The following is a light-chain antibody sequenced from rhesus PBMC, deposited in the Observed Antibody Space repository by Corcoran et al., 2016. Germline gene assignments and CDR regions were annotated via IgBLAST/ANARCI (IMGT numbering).Light chain of an antibody. CDR2: SAN. CDR3: QQYNDLPFT. J-gene: IGKJ3*01. Sequence: DIQMTQSPSSLSASVGDRVTISCRASQGISSYLSWYQQSPGKAPKLLISSANRLESGVPSRFSGGGSGTDLTLTINSLQPEDFATYYCQQYNDLPFTFGPGTKLD. CDR1: QGISSY. V-gene: IGKV1-32*01.